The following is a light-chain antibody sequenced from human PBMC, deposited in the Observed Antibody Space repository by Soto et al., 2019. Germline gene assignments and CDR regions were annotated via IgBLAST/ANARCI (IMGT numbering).Light chain of an antibody. CDR1: QSLVYSNVNTY. J-gene: IGKJ3*01. CDR3: MQGTYWPFT. Sequence: DIVMTQSPLSLPVTLGQPASISCRSSQSLVYSNVNTYLNWFQQRPGQSPRRLIYEVSNRYSGVTDRFSGSGSGTDFTLKISRVEAEDVGVYYCMQGTYWPFTFGPGTKVEIK. CDR2: EVS. V-gene: IGKV2-30*01.